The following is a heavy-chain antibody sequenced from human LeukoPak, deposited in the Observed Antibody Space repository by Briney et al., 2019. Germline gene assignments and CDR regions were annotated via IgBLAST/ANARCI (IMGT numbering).Heavy chain of an antibody. CDR3: ARDRVENQHWVEFDP. CDR1: GFRVSDCY. J-gene: IGHJ5*02. D-gene: IGHD1-14*01. CDR2: IRDSGEA. Sequence: GGSLRLSCAVSGFRVSDCYMSWVRQAPGKGLEWVGLIRDSGEAFYADFARGRFAISRDESENTLYLQMNSLRVEDTAVYFCARDRVENQHWVEFDPWGQGTPVIVSS. V-gene: IGHV3-66*03.